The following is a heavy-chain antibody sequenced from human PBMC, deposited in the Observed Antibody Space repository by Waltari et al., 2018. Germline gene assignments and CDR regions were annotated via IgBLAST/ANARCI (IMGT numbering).Heavy chain of an antibody. CDR3: ASGTSD. J-gene: IGHJ4*02. CDR1: GGSFSGYY. Sequence: VQLQQWGAGLLKPSETLSLTCAVYGGSFSGYYWSWIRQPPGKGLEWVSSISSSSSYIYYADSVKGRFTISRDNAKNSLYLQMNSLRAEDTAVYYCASGTSDWGQGTLVTVSS. D-gene: IGHD1-7*01. CDR2: ISSSSSYI. V-gene: IGHV3-21*01.